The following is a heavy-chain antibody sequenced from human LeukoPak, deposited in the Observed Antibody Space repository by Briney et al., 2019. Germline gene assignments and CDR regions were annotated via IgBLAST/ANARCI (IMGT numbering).Heavy chain of an antibody. Sequence: SETLSLTRTVSGGSISSYYWSWIRQPPGKGLEWIGYIYYSGSTNYNPSLKSRVTISVDTSKDQFSLKLSSVTAADTAVYYCARDVGYSSANIDYWGQGTLVTVSS. V-gene: IGHV4-59*01. CDR1: GGSISSYY. CDR2: IYYSGST. J-gene: IGHJ4*02. D-gene: IGHD6-19*01. CDR3: ARDVGYSSANIDY.